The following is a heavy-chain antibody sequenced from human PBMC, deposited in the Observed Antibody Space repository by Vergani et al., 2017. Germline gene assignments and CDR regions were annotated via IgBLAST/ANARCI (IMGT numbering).Heavy chain of an antibody. CDR3: ARDITIFGVVIFDY. CDR1: SHTFQTYG. J-gene: IGHJ4*02. D-gene: IGHD3-3*01. CDR2: IRPYTGHT. Sequence: QVQLVQSGAELKKPGASVSVSCKGSSHTFQTYGISWVRQAPGKGLEWMAWIRPYTGHTIYAQKFQDRVTMTRDTSISTAYMELSRLRSDDTAVYYCARDITIFGVVIFDYWGQGTLVTVSS. V-gene: IGHV1-18*01.